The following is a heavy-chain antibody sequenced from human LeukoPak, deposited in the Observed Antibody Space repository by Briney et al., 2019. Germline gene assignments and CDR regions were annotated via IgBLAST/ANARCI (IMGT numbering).Heavy chain of an antibody. D-gene: IGHD3-22*01. Sequence: PSETLSLTCTVSGGSISSSSYYWGWIRQPPGKGLEWIGEINHSGSTNYNPSLKSRVTISVDTSKNQFSLKLSSVTAADTAVYYCARGARITMIVVVTRYYFDYWGQGTLVTVSS. CDR2: INHSGST. V-gene: IGHV4-39*07. CDR1: GGSISSSSYY. CDR3: ARGARITMIVVVTRYYFDY. J-gene: IGHJ4*02.